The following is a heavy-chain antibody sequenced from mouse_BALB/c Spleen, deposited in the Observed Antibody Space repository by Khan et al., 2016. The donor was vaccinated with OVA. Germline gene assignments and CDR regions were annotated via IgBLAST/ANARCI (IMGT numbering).Heavy chain of an antibody. D-gene: IGHD2-14*01. Sequence: EVQLQESGPSLVKPSQTLSLTCSVTGDSITSGYWCWIRQFPGNKLEYMGYILYSGSTYYTPSLKSRISITRHTSQNQYYLQLNSATTEDTATYYCARSYYRYAFAYWGQGTLVTVSA. CDR2: ILYSGST. CDR3: ARSYYRYAFAY. J-gene: IGHJ3*01. CDR1: GDSITSGY. V-gene: IGHV3-8*02.